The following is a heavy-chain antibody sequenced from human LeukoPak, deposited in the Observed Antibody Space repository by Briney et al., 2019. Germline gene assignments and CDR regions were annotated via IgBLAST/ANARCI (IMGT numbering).Heavy chain of an antibody. V-gene: IGHV3-7*03. J-gene: IGHJ4*02. CDR2: IKQDESEK. CDR1: GFTFSSYW. Sequence: PGGSLRLSCVASGFTFSSYWMSWVRQAPGKGLEWVANIKQDESEKYYVDSVKGRFTISRDNAKNTLYLQVNGLRTEDTAVYYCAKDRLLNCRGDCYIFDYWGQGTVVTVSS. CDR3: AKDRLLNCRGDCYIFDY. D-gene: IGHD2-21*02.